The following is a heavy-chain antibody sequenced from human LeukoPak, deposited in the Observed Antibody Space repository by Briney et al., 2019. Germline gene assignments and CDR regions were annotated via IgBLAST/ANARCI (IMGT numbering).Heavy chain of an antibody. D-gene: IGHD6-19*01. CDR1: GFTVSTHY. Sequence: GGSLRLSCAASGFTVSTHYMSWVRQAPGKGLEWVSNIYSGGTTYYTASVKGRFIISRDNSTKTQYLQRSSLRAEDTAAYYCSRDPSSGRYWYFDLWGRGTLVTVSS. V-gene: IGHV3-53*01. J-gene: IGHJ2*01. CDR3: SRDPSSGRYWYFDL. CDR2: IYSGGTT.